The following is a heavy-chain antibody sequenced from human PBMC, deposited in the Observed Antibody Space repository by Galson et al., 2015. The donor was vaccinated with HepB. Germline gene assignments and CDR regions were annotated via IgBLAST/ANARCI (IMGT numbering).Heavy chain of an antibody. CDR1: GFTFSSYG. Sequence: SLRLSCAASGFTFSSYGMHWVRQAPGKGLEWVAVISYDGNNKYYVDSVKGRFTISRDNSKNTLYLQMNSLRAEDTAVYYCAKDRVPDWYTRYYFDYWGQGTLVTVSS. V-gene: IGHV3-30*18. J-gene: IGHJ4*02. D-gene: IGHD1-14*01. CDR2: ISYDGNNK. CDR3: AKDRVPDWYTRYYFDY.